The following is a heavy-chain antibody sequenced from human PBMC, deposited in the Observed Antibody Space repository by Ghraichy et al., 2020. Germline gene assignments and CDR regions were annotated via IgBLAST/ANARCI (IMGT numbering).Heavy chain of an antibody. CDR2: ISGSSSNT. Sequence: GGSLRLSCAASGFAFSRYNINWVRQAPGKGLEWVSYISGSSSNTYYGDSVGGRFTISRDNAKNSLYLQMNSLRAEDTAVYYCARSLGELSLWSFDYWGQGTLVTVSS. V-gene: IGHV3-48*04. D-gene: IGHD3-16*01. CDR1: GFAFSRYN. J-gene: IGHJ4*02. CDR3: ARSLGELSLWSFDY.